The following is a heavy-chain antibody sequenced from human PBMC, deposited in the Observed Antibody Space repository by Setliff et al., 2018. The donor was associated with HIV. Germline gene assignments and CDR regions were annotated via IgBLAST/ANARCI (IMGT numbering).Heavy chain of an antibody. CDR3: ARQTWEYYDTLTGYYRSPKNFDS. CDR2: ISYAGST. J-gene: IGHJ4*02. CDR1: GGSINRSNYY. V-gene: IGHV4-39*01. Sequence: SETLSLTCTVPGGSINRSNYYWGWIRQPPGKGLEWIGTISYAGSTYYDPSLKSRVTISLDTSKSQLFLKLSSVTAPDTAIYYCARQTWEYYDTLTGYYRSPKNFDSWGQGTLVTVSS. D-gene: IGHD3-9*01.